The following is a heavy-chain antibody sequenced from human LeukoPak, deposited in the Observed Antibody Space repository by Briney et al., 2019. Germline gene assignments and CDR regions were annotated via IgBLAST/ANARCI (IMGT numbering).Heavy chain of an antibody. CDR3: AKDEGGTSFDY. V-gene: IGHV3-30*02. CDR1: GLSFSRSG. Sequence: PGGSLRLSWAASGLSFSRSGMHWVRQTPGKGLEWVAFIRHDGSNTYYVDSVKGRFTISRDNSKNTVSLQMNSLRPEDTAVYYCAKDEGGTSFDYWGQGTLVTVSS. J-gene: IGHJ4*02. CDR2: IRHDGSNT. D-gene: IGHD2-15*01.